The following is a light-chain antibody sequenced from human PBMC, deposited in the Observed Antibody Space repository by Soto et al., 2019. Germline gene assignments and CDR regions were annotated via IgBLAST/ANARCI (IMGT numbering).Light chain of an antibody. CDR2: DNN. Sequence: QSVLSQPPSASGTPGQRVAISCSGSSSNIGRNTVNWYQQLPGTAPKLLIYDNNRRPSGVPGRFSGSKSGTSASLAISGLQSEDEADYYCAAWDDSLTGLNVFGTGTKGTVL. V-gene: IGLV1-44*01. CDR3: AAWDDSLTGLNV. J-gene: IGLJ1*01. CDR1: SSNIGRNT.